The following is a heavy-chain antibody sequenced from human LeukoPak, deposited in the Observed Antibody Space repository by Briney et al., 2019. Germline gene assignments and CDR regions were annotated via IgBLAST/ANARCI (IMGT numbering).Heavy chain of an antibody. CDR2: IIPILGIA. CDR3: AAEPGFHTRWFDP. V-gene: IGHV1-69*02. J-gene: IGHJ5*02. Sequence: PVKVSCKASGGTFSSYTISWVRQAPGQGLEWMGRIIPILGIANYAQKFQGRVTITADKSTSTAYMELSSLRSEDTAVYYCAAEPGFHTRWFDPWGQGTLVTVSS. CDR1: GGTFSSYT. D-gene: IGHD1-14*01.